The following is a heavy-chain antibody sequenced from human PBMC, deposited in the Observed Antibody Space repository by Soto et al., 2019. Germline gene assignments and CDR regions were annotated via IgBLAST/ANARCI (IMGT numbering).Heavy chain of an antibody. D-gene: IGHD6-19*01. Sequence: ASVKVSCKASGYTFTNYYMHRVRQAPGQGLEWMGIINPSGGSTSYAQEFQGRVTMTRDTSTSTVYMELSSLRSEDTAVYYCARDRGIAVAGTWWFDPWGQGTLVTVSS. CDR3: ARDRGIAVAGTWWFDP. J-gene: IGHJ5*02. CDR2: INPSGGST. V-gene: IGHV1-46*01. CDR1: GYTFTNYY.